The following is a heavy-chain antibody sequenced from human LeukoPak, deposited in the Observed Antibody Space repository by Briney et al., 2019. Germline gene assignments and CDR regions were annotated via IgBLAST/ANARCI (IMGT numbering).Heavy chain of an antibody. CDR3: ARINSAPDF. V-gene: IGHV4-34*01. Sequence: SETLSLTCAVYGGSFSGYYWRWIRQTPGKGLEWIGEINHRGSTNYNPSLKSRVTLSVDTSKTQFSLQLSSVTAADTAVYYCARINSAPDFWGQGTLVTVSS. CDR1: GGSFSGYY. D-gene: IGHD1-26*01. J-gene: IGHJ4*02. CDR2: INHRGST.